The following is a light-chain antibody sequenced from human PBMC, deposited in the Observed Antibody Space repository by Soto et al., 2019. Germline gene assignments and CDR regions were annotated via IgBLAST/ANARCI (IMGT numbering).Light chain of an antibody. CDR2: RSD. CDR1: NSNIGSNT. V-gene: IGLV1-44*01. CDR3: TAWDGSLDGRV. J-gene: IGLJ3*02. Sequence: QSVLTQPPSASGTLGQRVTISCSGGNSNIGSNTVNWYQHLPGTAPKLLIYRSDQRPSGIPDRFSGSKYSTSASLDISGLQSEDEADYYCTAWDGSLDGRVFGGGTKLTVL.